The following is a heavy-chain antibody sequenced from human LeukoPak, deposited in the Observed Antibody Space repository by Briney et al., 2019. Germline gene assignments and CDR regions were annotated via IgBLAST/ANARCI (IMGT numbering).Heavy chain of an antibody. CDR1: GFTFSGYI. CDR3: ARGPWLDY. J-gene: IGHJ4*01. Sequence: GGSLTLSCAASGFTFSGYIMNWVRQAPGKGPEWVSFIGTSGNTIYYADSVKGRFTVSRDNAKNSLYLQMNSLRAEDTAVYYCARGPWLDYLGQGTPGTGSS. CDR2: IGTSGNTI. D-gene: IGHD5-12*01. V-gene: IGHV3-48*01.